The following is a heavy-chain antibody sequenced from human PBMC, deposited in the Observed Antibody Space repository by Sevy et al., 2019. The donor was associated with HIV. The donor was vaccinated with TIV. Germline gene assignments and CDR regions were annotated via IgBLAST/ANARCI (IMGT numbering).Heavy chain of an antibody. V-gene: IGHV3-48*03. D-gene: IGHD6-13*01. CDR2: ISNSGSII. Sequence: QPGGSLRLSCVISGFTFSSYEMNWVRQAPGKGLEWVSHISNSGSIIYYEDSVKGRFTISRDNAKNSLYLQMNSLRAEDTAVYYCAREDGSRQYFQYWGQGTLVTVSS. CDR3: AREDGSRQYFQY. J-gene: IGHJ1*01. CDR1: GFTFSSYE.